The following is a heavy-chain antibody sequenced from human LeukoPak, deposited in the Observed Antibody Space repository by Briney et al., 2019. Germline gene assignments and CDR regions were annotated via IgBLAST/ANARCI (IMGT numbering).Heavy chain of an antibody. CDR2: IYYSGST. CDR3: ARSPVVTAKPLPDY. D-gene: IGHD2-21*02. CDR1: GGSISSGDYY. Sequence: SETLSLTCTVSGGSISSGDYYWSWIRQPPGKGLEWIGYIYYSGSTYYNPSLKSRVTISVDTSKNQFSLKLSSVTAADTAVYYCARSPVVTAKPLPDYWGQGTLVTVSS. J-gene: IGHJ4*02. V-gene: IGHV4-30-4*01.